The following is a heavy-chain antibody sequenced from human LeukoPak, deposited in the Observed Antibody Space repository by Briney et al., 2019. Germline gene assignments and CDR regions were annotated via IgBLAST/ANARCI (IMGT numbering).Heavy chain of an antibody. CDR3: ARGRRGDSSGYYFDY. Sequence: PSETLSLTCTVSGGSISSYYWSWIRQPAGKGLEWIGRIYTSGSTNYNPPLKSRVTMSVDTSKNQFSLKLSSVTAADTAVYYCARGRRGDSSGYYFDYWGQGTLVTVSS. CDR1: GGSISSYY. D-gene: IGHD3-22*01. CDR2: IYTSGST. J-gene: IGHJ4*02. V-gene: IGHV4-4*07.